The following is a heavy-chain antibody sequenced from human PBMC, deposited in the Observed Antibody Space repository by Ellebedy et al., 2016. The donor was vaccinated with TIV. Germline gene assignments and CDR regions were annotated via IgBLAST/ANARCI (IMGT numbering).Heavy chain of an antibody. V-gene: IGHV3-30*02. Sequence: GESLKISCAASGFIFSSYGMHWVRQAPRKGLEWVAFIRYDGTNKFYAESVKGRFIISRDNSKNTLYLQMNSLRAEDTAVYYCAKDRLWRGSGTQTFDNWGQGTLVTVSS. CDR2: IRYDGTNK. CDR3: AKDRLWRGSGTQTFDN. CDR1: GFIFSSYG. J-gene: IGHJ4*02. D-gene: IGHD3-10*01.